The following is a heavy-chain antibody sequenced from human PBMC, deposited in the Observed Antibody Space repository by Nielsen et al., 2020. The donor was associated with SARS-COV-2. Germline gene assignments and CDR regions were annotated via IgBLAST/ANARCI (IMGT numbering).Heavy chain of an antibody. V-gene: IGHV3-23*01. D-gene: IGHD3-22*01. Sequence: GESLKISCAASGFTFSSYAMNWVRQAPGKGLEWVSTISGSGGSTYYADSVKGRFTISRDNSKNTLYLQMNSLRAEDTAVYYCAKDFFNYYDTRADRGWFDPWGPGTLVTVSS. CDR1: GFTFSSYA. CDR2: ISGSGGST. J-gene: IGHJ5*02. CDR3: AKDFFNYYDTRADRGWFDP.